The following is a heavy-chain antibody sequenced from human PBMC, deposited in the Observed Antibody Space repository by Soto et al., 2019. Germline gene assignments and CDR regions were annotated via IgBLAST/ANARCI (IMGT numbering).Heavy chain of an antibody. Sequence: NPSETLSLTCAVSGGSISRGGYSWSWIRQPPGKGLEWIGYMYHSGSTYYNPSLKSRVTISIDRSKNQFSLKLSSVTAADTAVYYCARVQDYWGQGILVTVSS. D-gene: IGHD1-1*01. J-gene: IGHJ4*02. CDR2: MYHSGST. V-gene: IGHV4-30-2*01. CDR1: GGSISRGGYS. CDR3: ARVQDY.